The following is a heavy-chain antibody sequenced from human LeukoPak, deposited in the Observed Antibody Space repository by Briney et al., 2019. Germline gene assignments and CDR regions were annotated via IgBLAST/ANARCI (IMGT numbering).Heavy chain of an antibody. CDR2: FYYSGST. Sequence: SETLSLTCTVSGGSISGYYWNWMRQPPGKGLEWIGYFYYSGSTNYNPPLRGRITISLDTSKNQFSLTLSSVTAADTAVYYCAGGSGWLFDYWGQGIPVTVSS. J-gene: IGHJ4*02. CDR3: AGGSGWLFDY. V-gene: IGHV4-59*01. CDR1: GGSISGYY. D-gene: IGHD6-19*01.